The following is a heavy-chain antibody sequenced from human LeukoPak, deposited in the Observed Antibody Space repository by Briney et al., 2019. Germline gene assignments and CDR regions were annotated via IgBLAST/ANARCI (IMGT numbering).Heavy chain of an antibody. D-gene: IGHD6-13*01. V-gene: IGHV1-69*04. Sequence: GASVKVSCKVSGGTFSSYAISWVRQAPGQGLEWMGRIIPILGIANYAQKFQGRVTITADKSTSTAYMELSSLRSEDTAVYYCARLPAAGIALQYFQHWGQGTLVTVSS. CDR1: GGTFSSYA. CDR3: ARLPAAGIALQYFQH. CDR2: IIPILGIA. J-gene: IGHJ1*01.